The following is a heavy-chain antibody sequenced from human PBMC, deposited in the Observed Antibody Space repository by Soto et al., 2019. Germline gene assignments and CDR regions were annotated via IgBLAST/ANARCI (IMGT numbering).Heavy chain of an antibody. J-gene: IGHJ4*02. CDR3: PRVFYYYDSSGYNYFDY. CDR2: ISGSGCTI. CDR1: GFTFSNYS. V-gene: IGHV3-23*01. D-gene: IGHD3-22*01. Sequence: GGSLRLSCAASGFTFSNYSVSWVRQAPGKGPEWISSISGSGCTIYYADSVKGRFTISRDNSKNTLYLQMSSLRAEDTAVYYCPRVFYYYDSSGYNYFDYWGQGTLVTVSS.